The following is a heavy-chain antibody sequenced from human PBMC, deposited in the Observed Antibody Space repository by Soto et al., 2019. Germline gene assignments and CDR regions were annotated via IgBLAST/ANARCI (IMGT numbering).Heavy chain of an antibody. Sequence: QVQLVQSGAEVKKPGSSVKVSCKASGGTFSSYTISWVRQAPGQGREWMGRIIPILGIANYAQKFQGRVTITADKSTSTAYMELSSLRSEDTAVYYCARPHCSCGSCYSYPLDYWGQGTLVTVSS. V-gene: IGHV1-69*02. CDR3: ARPHCSCGSCYSYPLDY. CDR2: IIPILGIA. CDR1: GGTFSSYT. D-gene: IGHD2-15*01. J-gene: IGHJ4*02.